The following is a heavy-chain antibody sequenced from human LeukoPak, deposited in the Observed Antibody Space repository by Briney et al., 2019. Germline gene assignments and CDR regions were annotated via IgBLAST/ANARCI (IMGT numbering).Heavy chain of an antibody. CDR3: AKAYTSSWTVFDY. Sequence: PGGSLRLSCAASGFTFSTHDLNWVRQAPGKGLEWVSFISSRSSTIYYADSVKGRFTISRDNAKNSLYLQMNSLRAEDTALYYCAKAYTSSWTVFDYWGQGTLVTVSS. D-gene: IGHD6-13*01. J-gene: IGHJ4*02. V-gene: IGHV3-48*04. CDR1: GFTFSTHD. CDR2: ISSRSSTI.